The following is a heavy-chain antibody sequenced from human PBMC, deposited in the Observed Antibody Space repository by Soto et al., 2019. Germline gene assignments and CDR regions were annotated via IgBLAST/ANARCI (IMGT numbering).Heavy chain of an antibody. CDR3: ATGVLRYCSGGSCYSAS. J-gene: IGHJ4*02. Sequence: QVQLVQSGAEVKKPGASVRVSCQTSAYTFTNYAVSWVRQAPGQGLEWMGWISSDNGNTIYAQKFQVRVTITTDTYTRKAYMELRSVRSDDTAVYDCATGVLRYCSGGSCYSASWGQGTLVTVSS. D-gene: IGHD2-15*01. CDR2: ISSDNGNT. CDR1: AYTFTNYA. V-gene: IGHV1-18*01.